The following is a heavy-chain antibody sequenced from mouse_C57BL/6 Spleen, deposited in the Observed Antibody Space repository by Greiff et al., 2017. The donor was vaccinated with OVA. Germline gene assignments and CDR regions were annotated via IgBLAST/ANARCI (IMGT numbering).Heavy chain of an antibody. CDR2: IYPGDGDT. D-gene: IGHD1-1*01. J-gene: IGHJ4*01. CDR1: GYAFSSSW. CDR3: ARRGTTVVATGAMDY. V-gene: IGHV1-82*01. Sequence: QVQLQQSGPELVKPGASVKISCKASGYAFSSSWMNWVKQRPGKGLEWIGRIYPGDGDTNYNGKFKGKATLTADKSSSTAYMQLSSLTSEDSAVYFGARRGTTVVATGAMDYWGQGTSVTVSS.